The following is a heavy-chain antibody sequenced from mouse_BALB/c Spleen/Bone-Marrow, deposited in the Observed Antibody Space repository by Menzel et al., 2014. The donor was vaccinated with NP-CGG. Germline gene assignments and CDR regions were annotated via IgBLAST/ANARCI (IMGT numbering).Heavy chain of an antibody. Sequence: EVKVVESGGGLVQPGGSLRLSCATSGFTFTDYYMSWVRQPPGKAPEWLGFIRNKANGYTTEYSASVKGRFTISRDNSQSILYLQMNTLRAEDSATYYCARVTTAWFAYWGQGTLVTVSA. CDR2: IRNKANGYTT. V-gene: IGHV7-3*02. CDR1: GFTFTDYY. J-gene: IGHJ3*01. CDR3: ARVTTAWFAY. D-gene: IGHD1-1*01.